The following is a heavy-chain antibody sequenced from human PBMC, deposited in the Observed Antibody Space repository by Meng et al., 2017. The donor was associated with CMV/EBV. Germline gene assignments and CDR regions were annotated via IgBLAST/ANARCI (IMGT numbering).Heavy chain of an antibody. D-gene: IGHD3-22*01. J-gene: IGHJ4*02. Sequence: ASVKVSCKASGYTFTGYYMHWVRQAPGQGLEWMGWINLNSGGTNYAQRFQGRVTMTRDTSISTAYMELSRLRSDDTAVYYCARYNYDSSGYRNWGQGTLVTVSS. V-gene: IGHV1-2*02. CDR1: GYTFTGYY. CDR3: ARYNYDSSGYRN. CDR2: INLNSGGT.